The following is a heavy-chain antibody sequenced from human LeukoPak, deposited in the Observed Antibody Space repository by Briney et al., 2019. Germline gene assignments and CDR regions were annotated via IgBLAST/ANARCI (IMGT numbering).Heavy chain of an antibody. CDR2: IYYSGST. CDR1: GGSISSYY. D-gene: IGHD2-2*01. J-gene: IGHJ3*02. V-gene: IGHV4-59*01. CDR3: ARDDIGYCSSTSCYSRAFDI. Sequence: TTSETLSLTCTVSGGSISSYYWSWIRQPPGKGLEWIGYIYYSGSTNYNPSLKSRVTISVDTSKNQFSLKLSSVTAADTAVYYCARDDIGYCSSTSCYSRAFDIWGQGTMVTVSS.